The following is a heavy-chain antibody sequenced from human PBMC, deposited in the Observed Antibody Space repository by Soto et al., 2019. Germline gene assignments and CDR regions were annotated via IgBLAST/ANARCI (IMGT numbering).Heavy chain of an antibody. CDR3: VKEARVKAAYHFDS. D-gene: IGHD4-4*01. J-gene: IGHJ4*02. CDR1: GFTFSNYG. CDR2: VSWDGEAG. Sequence: QVQLVESGGGIVQPGNSLRLSCAASGFTFSNYGMQWFRQAPDKGLEWVAVVSWDGEAGYYADSVTGRFTISRDNSGDTLSLQMNSLRPKATDVYYCVKEARVKAAYHFDSWGQGTLVTVST. V-gene: IGHV3-30*18.